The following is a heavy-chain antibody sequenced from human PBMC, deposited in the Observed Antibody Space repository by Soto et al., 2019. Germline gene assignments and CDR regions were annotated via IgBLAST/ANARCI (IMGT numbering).Heavy chain of an antibody. CDR2: INPNSGGT. Sequence: ASVKPSCKACGYTFTSNYMHWVRQAPKQGLEWMGWINPNSGGTNYAQKFQGWVTMTRDTSISTAYMELSRLRSDDTAVYYCARDIAAAGSQFYGMDVWGQGTTVTVSS. CDR1: GYTFTSNY. CDR3: ARDIAAAGSQFYGMDV. V-gene: IGHV1-2*04. J-gene: IGHJ6*02. D-gene: IGHD6-13*01.